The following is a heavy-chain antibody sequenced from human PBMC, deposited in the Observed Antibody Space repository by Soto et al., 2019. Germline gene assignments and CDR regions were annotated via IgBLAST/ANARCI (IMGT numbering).Heavy chain of an antibody. CDR2: ISGSGGTT. CDR1: GFTFSSYA. D-gene: IGHD6-25*01. J-gene: IGHJ4*02. Sequence: EAQLLESGGRLVQPGRSLRLSCAASGFTFSSYAMSWVRQAPGKGLEWVSAISGSGGTTYYADSVKGRFTISRDNSMNTLFLQMNSLRAEDTAVYYCAKFFVETGGSSGWPWSFHYWGQGTLVTVSS. CDR3: AKFFVETGGSSGWPWSFHY. V-gene: IGHV3-23*01.